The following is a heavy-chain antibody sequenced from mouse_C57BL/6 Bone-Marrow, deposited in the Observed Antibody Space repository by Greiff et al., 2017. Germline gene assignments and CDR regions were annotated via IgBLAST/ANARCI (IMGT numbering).Heavy chain of an antibody. CDR1: GFTFTDYY. CDR3: ARSVVDY. Sequence: EVQLQESGGGLVQPGGSLSLSCAASGFTFTDYYMSWVRQPPGKALEWLGFIRNKANGYTTEYSASVKGRFTISRDNSQSILYLQMNALRAEESATYYCARSVVDYWGQGTTLTVSS. D-gene: IGHD1-1*01. J-gene: IGHJ2*01. CDR2: IRNKANGYTT. V-gene: IGHV7-3*01.